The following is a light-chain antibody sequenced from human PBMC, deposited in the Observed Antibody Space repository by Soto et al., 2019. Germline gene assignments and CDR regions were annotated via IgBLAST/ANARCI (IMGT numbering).Light chain of an antibody. J-gene: IGKJ4*01. CDR1: QGISSY. V-gene: IGKV1-9*01. Sequence: DIQLTQSPSFLSASVGDRVTITCRASQGISSYLAWYQQKPGKAPKLLIYAASTLQSGVPSRFSGSGSGTEFTLTISSLQPEDVETYYCQQLNSYPLTFGGGTKVEIK. CDR3: QQLNSYPLT. CDR2: AAS.